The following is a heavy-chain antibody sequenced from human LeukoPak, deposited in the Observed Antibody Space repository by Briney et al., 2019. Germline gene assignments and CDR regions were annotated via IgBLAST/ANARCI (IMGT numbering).Heavy chain of an antibody. J-gene: IGHJ4*02. D-gene: IGHD1-1*01. CDR1: GGSITTYY. CDR3: ARLNHDNCFDF. Sequence: LETPSLTCTVSGGSITTYYWSWIRQPPGKGLEWIGRIYTSGTTNYNPSLKRRVTMSLDTSNHKLSLKLSSVTAADTAVYYCARLNHDNCFDFWGQGILVTLSS. CDR2: IYTSGTT. V-gene: IGHV4-4*07.